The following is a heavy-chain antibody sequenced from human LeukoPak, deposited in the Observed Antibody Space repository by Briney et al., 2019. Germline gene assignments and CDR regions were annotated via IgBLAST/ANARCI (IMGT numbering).Heavy chain of an antibody. V-gene: IGHV3-33*01. J-gene: IGHJ4*02. CDR3: AREYYYGSGSYTSYFDY. CDR2: IWYDGSNK. D-gene: IGHD3-10*01. CDR1: GFTFSSYG. Sequence: PGGSLRLSCAASGFTFSSYGMHWVRQAPGKGLEWVAVIWYDGSNKYYADSVKGRFTISRDNSKNTLYLQMNSLRAEDTAVYYCAREYYYGSGSYTSYFDYWGQGTLVTASS.